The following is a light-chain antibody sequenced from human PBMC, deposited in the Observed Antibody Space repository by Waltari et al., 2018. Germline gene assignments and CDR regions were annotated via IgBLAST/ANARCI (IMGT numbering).Light chain of an antibody. Sequence: DIQMTQSPSSLSASVGDRVTITCQAIQDISNYLNWYQQKPGKAPKLLSYDASNLETGVTSRFSGSGSGTDFTFTISSLQPEDIATYYCQQYDSLPSTFGQGTRLEIK. V-gene: IGKV1-33*01. J-gene: IGKJ5*01. CDR1: QDISNY. CDR3: QQYDSLPST. CDR2: DAS.